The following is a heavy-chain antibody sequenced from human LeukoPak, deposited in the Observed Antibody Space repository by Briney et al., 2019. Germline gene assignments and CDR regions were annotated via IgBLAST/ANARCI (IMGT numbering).Heavy chain of an antibody. D-gene: IGHD1-7*01. V-gene: IGHV3-53*01. J-gene: IGHJ4*02. CDR3: ARYNWNYCY. Sequence: QSGGSLRLSCAASGFTVSSNYMSWVRQAPGKGLEWVSVIYSGGSTYYADSVKGRFTISRDNSKNTLYLQMNSLRAEDPAVFYCARYNWNYCYWGRGTLVTVSS. CDR1: GFTVSSNY. CDR2: IYSGGST.